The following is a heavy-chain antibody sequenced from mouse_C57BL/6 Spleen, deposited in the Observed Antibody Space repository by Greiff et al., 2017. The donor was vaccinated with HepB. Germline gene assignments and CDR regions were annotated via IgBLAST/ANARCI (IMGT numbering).Heavy chain of an antibody. J-gene: IGHJ2*01. CDR1: GFTFSDAW. CDR2: IRNKANNHAT. V-gene: IGHV6-6*01. D-gene: IGHD1-1*01. Sequence: EVNLVESGGGLVQPGGSMKLSCAASGFTFSDAWMDWVRQSPEKGLEWVAEIRNKANNHATYYAESVKGRFTISRDDSKSSVYLQMNSLRAEDTGIYYCTRSAVVATFDYWGQGTTLTVSS. CDR3: TRSAVVATFDY.